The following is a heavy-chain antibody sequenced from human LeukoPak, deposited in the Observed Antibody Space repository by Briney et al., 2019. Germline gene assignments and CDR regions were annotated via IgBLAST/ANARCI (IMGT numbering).Heavy chain of an antibody. V-gene: IGHV3-11*04. J-gene: IGHJ4*02. CDR2: ISSSGSTL. D-gene: IGHD3-3*01. CDR1: GFTVSGNY. CDR3: ARSEKNYDFWTGEDY. Sequence: GGSLRLSCAASGFTVSGNYMTWIRQPPGKGLEWISYISSSGSTLDYADSVKGRFTISRDNAKNSVSLQMNSLRAEDTAVYYCARSEKNYDFWTGEDYWGQGTLVTVSS.